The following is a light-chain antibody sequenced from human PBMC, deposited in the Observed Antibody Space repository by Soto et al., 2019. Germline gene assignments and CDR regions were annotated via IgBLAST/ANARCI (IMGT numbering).Light chain of an antibody. CDR3: LLDFRYFWA. CDR1: QSISSW. V-gene: IGKV1-5*01. CDR2: AAS. J-gene: IGKJ1*01. Sequence: IQLSKSPSSLSASVGARVTMNFRSSQSISSWLAWYQQKPGKAPKLLIYAASILQSGVPSRFSGSGSGTDFTLTISSLQPEDFATYYCLLDFRYFWAFGQGTKV.